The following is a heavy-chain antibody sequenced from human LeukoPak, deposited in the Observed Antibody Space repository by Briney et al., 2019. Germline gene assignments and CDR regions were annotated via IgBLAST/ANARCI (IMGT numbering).Heavy chain of an antibody. V-gene: IGHV1-2*04. CDR1: GYTFTGYY. J-gene: IGHJ6*02. D-gene: IGHD2-2*01. CDR3: ARTEVVPYYYYYGMDV. CDR2: INPNSGGT. Sequence: GASVKVSCKASGYTFTGYYMHWARQAPGQGLEWMGWINPNSGGTNYAQKFQGWVTMTRDTSISTAYMELSRLRSDDTAVYYCARTEVVPYYYYYGMDVWGQGTTVTVSS.